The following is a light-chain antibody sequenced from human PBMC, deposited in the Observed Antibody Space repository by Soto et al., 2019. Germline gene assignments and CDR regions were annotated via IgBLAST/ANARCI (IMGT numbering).Light chain of an antibody. Sequence: EIVMTQSPATLSVSPGERATLSCRASQSVSINLAWYQQKPGQAPRLLIYGASTMATGIPPRFSGSGSGTEFTPTISSLQSKDFAVYYYQQYNNCPPLTFGGGTKVEIK. J-gene: IGKJ4*01. CDR1: QSVSIN. V-gene: IGKV3-15*01. CDR3: QQYNNCPPLT. CDR2: GAS.